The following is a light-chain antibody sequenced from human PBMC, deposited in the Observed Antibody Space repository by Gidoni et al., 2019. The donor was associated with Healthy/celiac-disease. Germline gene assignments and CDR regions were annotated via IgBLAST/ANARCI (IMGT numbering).Light chain of an antibody. CDR3: QQYYSRPLT. V-gene: IGKV4-1*01. J-gene: IGKJ4*01. CDR2: WAS. Sequence: DIVMTQSPDFLAVSLGERATINCKSSQSVLYSPNNNNYLAWYQQQPGQPPKVLIYWASTRESGVPDRFSGSGSGTDFTLTISSLQAEDVAVYYCQQYYSRPLTFGGGTKVEIK. CDR1: QSVLYSPNNNNY.